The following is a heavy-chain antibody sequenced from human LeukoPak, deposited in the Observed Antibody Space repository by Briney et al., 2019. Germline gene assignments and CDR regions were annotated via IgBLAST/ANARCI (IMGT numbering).Heavy chain of an antibody. D-gene: IGHD6-19*01. Sequence: GGSLRPSCAASGFTFSSYAMHWVRQAPGKGLEWVAVISYDGSNKYYADSVKGRFTISRDNSKNTLYLQMNSLRAEDTAVYYCARGSPIAVAGTLSCWGQGTLVTVSS. J-gene: IGHJ4*02. CDR1: GFTFSSYA. V-gene: IGHV3-30-3*01. CDR3: ARGSPIAVAGTLSC. CDR2: ISYDGSNK.